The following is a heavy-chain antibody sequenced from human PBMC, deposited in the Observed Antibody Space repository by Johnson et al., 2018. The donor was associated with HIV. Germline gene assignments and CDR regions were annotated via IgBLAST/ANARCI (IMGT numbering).Heavy chain of an antibody. V-gene: IGHV3-7*03. Sequence: VQLVESGGGLVQPGGSLRLSCAASGFTFSSYCMSWVRQAPGKGLEWVANIQHDGSEKYYVASVKGRFTISRDNAKNSLYLQTNSLRVEDTAVYYCALEAVRSTDAFDIWGQGTMVIVSS. J-gene: IGHJ3*02. CDR1: GFTFSSYC. CDR3: ALEAVRSTDAFDI. CDR2: IQHDGSEK. D-gene: IGHD3-10*01.